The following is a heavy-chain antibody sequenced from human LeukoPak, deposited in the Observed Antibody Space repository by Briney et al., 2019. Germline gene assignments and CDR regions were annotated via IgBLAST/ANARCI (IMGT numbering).Heavy chain of an antibody. D-gene: IGHD3-9*01. CDR2: INSDGSST. Sequence: PGGSLRLSCAASGFTLSSYWMHWVRQAPGKGLVWVSRINSDGSSTSYADSVKGRFTISRDNAKNTLYLQMNSLRAEDTAVYYCAILLLGYFDWWDYWGQGALVTVSS. CDR1: GFTLSSYW. CDR3: AILLLGYFDWWDY. J-gene: IGHJ4*02. V-gene: IGHV3-74*01.